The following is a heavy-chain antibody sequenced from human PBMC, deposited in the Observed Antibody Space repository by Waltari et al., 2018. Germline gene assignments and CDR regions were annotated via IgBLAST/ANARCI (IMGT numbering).Heavy chain of an antibody. CDR3: ARARDEETAMVYFDH. CDR1: GFTASSTP. J-gene: IGHJ4*02. CDR2: IYDAGST. V-gene: IGHV3-66*02. Sequence: EVLLVESGGGLVHPGESLRLSCAASGFTASSTPMSWVRQATGKGLEWMALIYDAGSTYYPDSVRGRFTISRDYSKNTFHLQMNSLRVEDTAIYYCARARDEETAMVYFDHWGQGTLVSVSS. D-gene: IGHD5-18*01.